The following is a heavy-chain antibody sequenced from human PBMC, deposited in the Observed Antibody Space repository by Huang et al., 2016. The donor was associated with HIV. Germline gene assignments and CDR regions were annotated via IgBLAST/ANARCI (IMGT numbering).Heavy chain of an antibody. D-gene: IGHD3-3*01. CDR1: GFTFGSFG. CDR3: AKDLTYTFGRHFDY. Sequence: QVQLVESGGGVVQPGGSLRLSCTASGFTFGSFGRHWVGQAPGKGLEWVAFIRYDGNNYYYADSVRGRFTISRDNSKDTLYLQMNRLRPDDSAVYYCAKDLTYTFGRHFDYWGRGTLVTVSS. V-gene: IGHV3-30*02. CDR2: IRYDGNNY. J-gene: IGHJ4*02.